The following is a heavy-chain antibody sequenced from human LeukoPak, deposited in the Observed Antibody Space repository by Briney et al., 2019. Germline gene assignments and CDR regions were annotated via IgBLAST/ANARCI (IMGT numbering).Heavy chain of an antibody. V-gene: IGHV1-69*13. J-gene: IGHJ4*02. D-gene: IGHD6-19*01. CDR2: IIPIFGTA. Sequence: ASVKVSCKASGYTFTGYYMHWVRQAPGQGLEWMGGIIPIFGTANYAQKFQGRVTITADESTSTAYMELSSLRSDDTAVYYCARTPSSGWTTFDYWGQGTLVTVSS. CDR1: GYTFTGYY. CDR3: ARTPSSGWTTFDY.